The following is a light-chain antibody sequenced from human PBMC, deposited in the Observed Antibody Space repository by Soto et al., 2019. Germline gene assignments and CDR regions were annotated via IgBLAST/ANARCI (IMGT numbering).Light chain of an antibody. CDR2: GAS. J-gene: IGKJ5*01. V-gene: IGKV3-20*01. CDR3: QQYGSSPVT. Sequence: EIVLTQSPGTLSLSPGERATLSCRASQSVSSSYLDWYQQKPGQAPRLLIYGASSRATGIPDRFSGSGSGTDFTLTISRLQPEDFAVYYCQQYGSSPVTFGQGTRLEIK. CDR1: QSVSSSY.